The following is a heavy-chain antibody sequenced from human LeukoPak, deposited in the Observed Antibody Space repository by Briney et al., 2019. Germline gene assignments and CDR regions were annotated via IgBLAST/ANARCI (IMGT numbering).Heavy chain of an antibody. J-gene: IGHJ5*02. D-gene: IGHD5-18*01. Sequence: SGPTLVHPTQTLTLTCTFSGFSLSTRGVGVGWIRQPPGKALEWLALIYWDDDKRYSPSLKSRLTITKDTSKNQVVLTMTNMDPVDTATYYCAHRGYSPNGNWFDPWGQGTLVTVSS. CDR2: IYWDDDK. V-gene: IGHV2-5*02. CDR1: GFSLSTRGVG. CDR3: AHRGYSPNGNWFDP.